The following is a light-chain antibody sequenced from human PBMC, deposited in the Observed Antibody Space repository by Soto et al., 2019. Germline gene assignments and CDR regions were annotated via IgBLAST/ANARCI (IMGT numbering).Light chain of an antibody. CDR2: AAS. V-gene: IGKV3-15*01. Sequence: EVVLTQSPGTLSLSPGARATLSCRASQFVSSTYLAWYQQRPGQAPRLLIYAASARATGIPARFSGSGSGTEFTLTISGLQSEDFGLYYCQQYNNWQTFGQGTKVDIK. J-gene: IGKJ1*01. CDR3: QQYNNWQT. CDR1: QFVSSTY.